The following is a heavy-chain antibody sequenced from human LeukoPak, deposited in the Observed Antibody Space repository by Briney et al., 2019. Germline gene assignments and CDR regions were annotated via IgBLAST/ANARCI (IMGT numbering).Heavy chain of an antibody. D-gene: IGHD3-16*01. V-gene: IGHV3-74*03. J-gene: IGHJ4*02. CDR1: GFTFTNYW. CDR2: IKTDGTGT. CDR3: GKDSGHRIMDN. Sequence: PGGSLRLSCAASGFTFTNYWMHWVRQVPGKGLVWVSVIKTDGTGTEYADFVKGRFTISRDNDKNTLYMQMNSVRAEDTSVYYCGKDSGHRIMDNWGQGTLVTVSS.